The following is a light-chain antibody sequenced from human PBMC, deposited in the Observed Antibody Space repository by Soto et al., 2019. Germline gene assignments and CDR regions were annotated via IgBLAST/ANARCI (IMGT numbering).Light chain of an antibody. V-gene: IGKV3-20*01. CDR2: GAS. CDR3: QQYDSSPPIT. Sequence: EIVLTQSPGTLSLSPGERATLSCRASQSVSSSYLAWYQQKPGQPPRLLIYGASRRATGIPDRFSGSGSGTDFTLTIRRLEPEDFAVYYCQQYDSSPPITFGGGTKGDIK. CDR1: QSVSSSY. J-gene: IGKJ4*01.